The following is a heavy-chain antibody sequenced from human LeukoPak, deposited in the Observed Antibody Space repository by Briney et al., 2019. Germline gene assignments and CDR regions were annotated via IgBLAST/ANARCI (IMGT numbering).Heavy chain of an antibody. Sequence: GRSLRLSCAASGFTFDDYAMHWVRQAPGKGLEWVSGISWNSGSIGYADSVKGRFTISRDNAKNSLYLQMNSLRAEDTALYYCARVPSYYDSSGYYYYYFDYWGQGTLVTVSS. D-gene: IGHD3-22*01. V-gene: IGHV3-9*01. J-gene: IGHJ4*02. CDR3: ARVPSYYDSSGYYYYYFDY. CDR1: GFTFDDYA. CDR2: ISWNSGSI.